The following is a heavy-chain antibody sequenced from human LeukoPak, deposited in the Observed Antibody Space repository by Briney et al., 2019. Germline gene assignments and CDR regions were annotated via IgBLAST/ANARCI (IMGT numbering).Heavy chain of an antibody. CDR3: ARAFYYDFLWFDP. D-gene: IGHD3-3*01. J-gene: IGHJ5*02. V-gene: IGHV4-39*07. Sequence: SETLSLTCTVSGGSISSSSYYWGWIRQPPGKGLEWIGSIYYSGSTYYNPSLKSRVTISVDTSKNQFSLKLSSVTAADTAVYYCARAFYYDFLWFDPWGQGTLVTVSS. CDR2: IYYSGST. CDR1: GGSISSSSYY.